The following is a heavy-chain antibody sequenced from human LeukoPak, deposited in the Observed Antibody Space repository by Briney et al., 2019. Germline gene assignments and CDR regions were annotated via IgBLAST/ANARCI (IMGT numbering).Heavy chain of an antibody. D-gene: IGHD3-22*01. CDR2: IHPDGSET. CDR3: ARGSGVTMIVPKCYFDY. Sequence: GGSLRLSCEASGFIFSTYWMGWVRQVPGKGLEWVANIHPDGSETSYVDSVKGRFTISRDNAKNSLYLQMNSLRAEDTAVYYCARGSGVTMIVPKCYFDYWGQGTLVTVSS. V-gene: IGHV3-7*03. CDR1: GFIFSTYW. J-gene: IGHJ4*02.